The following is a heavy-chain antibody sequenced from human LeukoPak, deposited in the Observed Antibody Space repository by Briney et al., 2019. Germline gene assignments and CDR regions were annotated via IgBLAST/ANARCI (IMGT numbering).Heavy chain of an antibody. CDR1: GYTFTGSY. CDR3: ARDPSGYYYGWFEP. Sequence: GASVKVSCKASGYTFTGSYMHWVRQAPGQGLEWRGWINPNTGGTNYAQKFQGRVTMTRDTSISTAYMELSRLRSDDTAVYYCARDPSGYYYGWFEPWGQGTLVTVSS. D-gene: IGHD3-22*01. J-gene: IGHJ5*02. CDR2: INPNTGGT. V-gene: IGHV1-2*02.